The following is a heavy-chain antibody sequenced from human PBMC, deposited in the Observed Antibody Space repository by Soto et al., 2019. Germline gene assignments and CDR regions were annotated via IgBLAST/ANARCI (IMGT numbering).Heavy chain of an antibody. CDR1: GFNFRVYY. CDR2: ISNDGKTA. J-gene: IGHJ5*02. CDR3: VRGRSWFDL. Sequence: EMQLAQSGGGLVRPGGSLRLSCSASGFNFRVYYMHWVRQAPGKGLVWVSRISNDGKTATYADFVEGRFTVSKDNGNNMVNLQMNSLTVEDTTVYFCVRGRSWFDLWGQGSVVTVSP. V-gene: IGHV3-74*03.